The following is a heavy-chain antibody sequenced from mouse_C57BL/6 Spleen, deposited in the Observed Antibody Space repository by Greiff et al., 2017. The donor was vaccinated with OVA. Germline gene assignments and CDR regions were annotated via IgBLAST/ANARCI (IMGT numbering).Heavy chain of an antibody. Sequence: EVQGVESGGDLVKPGGSLKLSCAASGFTFSSYGMSWVRQTPDKRLEWVATISSGGSYTYYPDSVKGRFTISRDNAKNTLYLQMSSLKSEDTAMYYCARHDDGYLYAMDYWGQGTSVTVSS. D-gene: IGHD2-3*01. CDR1: GFTFSSYG. V-gene: IGHV5-6*01. J-gene: IGHJ4*01. CDR3: ARHDDGYLYAMDY. CDR2: ISSGGSYT.